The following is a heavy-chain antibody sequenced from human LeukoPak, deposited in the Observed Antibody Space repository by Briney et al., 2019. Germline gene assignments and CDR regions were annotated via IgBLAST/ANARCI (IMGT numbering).Heavy chain of an antibody. Sequence: ASVKVSCKASGYTFTGYYLHWVRQAPGQGLEWMGCVNPNSGDTNYAQKFQGSVTMTRDTAISTVYMERSRRISEDTAVYELSRARGSYWWFASWGQEPLVTV. D-gene: IGHD1-26*01. V-gene: IGHV1-2*02. CDR3: SRARGSYWWFAS. J-gene: IGHJ5*01. CDR1: GYTFTGYY. CDR2: VNPNSGDT.